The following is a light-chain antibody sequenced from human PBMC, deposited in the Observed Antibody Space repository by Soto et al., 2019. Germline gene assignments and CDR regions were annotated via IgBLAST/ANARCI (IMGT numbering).Light chain of an antibody. J-gene: IGLJ1*01. CDR3: SSYTDSSNYV. CDR2: QVT. CDR1: SSDLAIYNY. V-gene: IGLV2-14*01. Sequence: QSALTQPASVSGSPGRPITISSTGTSSDLAIYNYFSWYQQQPGKAPKLMIYQVTNRPSGVSNRFSGSRSGNTASLTISGLQAEDEADYYCSSYTDSSNYVFGTGTKVTVL.